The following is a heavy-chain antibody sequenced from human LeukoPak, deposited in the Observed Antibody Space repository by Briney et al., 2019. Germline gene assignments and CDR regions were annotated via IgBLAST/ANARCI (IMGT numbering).Heavy chain of an antibody. CDR1: GGSFSGYY. J-gene: IGHJ4*02. V-gene: IGHV4-34*01. CDR3: APETYGDYLPFDY. Sequence: PSETLSLTCAVYGGSFSGYYWSWARLPPGKGLEWIGEINHSGSTNYNPSLKSRVTISVDTSKNQFSLKLSSVTAADTAVYYCAPETYGDYLPFDYWGRGTLVTVSS. D-gene: IGHD4-17*01. CDR2: INHSGST.